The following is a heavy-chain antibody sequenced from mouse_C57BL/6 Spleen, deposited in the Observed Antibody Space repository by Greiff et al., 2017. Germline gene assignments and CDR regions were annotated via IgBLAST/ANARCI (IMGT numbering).Heavy chain of an antibody. Sequence: LQESGPELVKPGASVKLSCTASGYTFTSYDINWVNQRPGQGLEWIGWIYPRDGSTKYNEKFKGKATLTVDTSSSTAYMELHSLTSEDSAVYFCARRDIGYAMDYWGQGTSVTVSS. V-gene: IGHV1-85*01. CDR2: IYPRDGST. CDR1: GYTFTSYD. CDR3: ARRDIGYAMDY. J-gene: IGHJ4*01.